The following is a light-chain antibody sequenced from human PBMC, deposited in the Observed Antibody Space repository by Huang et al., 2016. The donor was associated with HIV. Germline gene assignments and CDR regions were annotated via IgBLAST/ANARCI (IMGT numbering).Light chain of an antibody. V-gene: IGKV2-30*01. J-gene: IGKJ1*01. Sequence: DVVMTQFPLSLPVTLGQPASIFCKSSQSLVSTDGDIYLNWFQQRPGQSPRRLIYLISKRDSGVPDRFSGRGAGTLFALRINRVEAEDVAIYYCMQGTHWPGTFGQGTNLEI. CDR3: MQGTHWPGT. CDR1: QSLVSTDGDIY. CDR2: LIS.